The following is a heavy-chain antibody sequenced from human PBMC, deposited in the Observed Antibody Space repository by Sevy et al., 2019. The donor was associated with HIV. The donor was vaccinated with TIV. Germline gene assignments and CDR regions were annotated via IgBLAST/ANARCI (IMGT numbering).Heavy chain of an antibody. V-gene: IGHV1-69*13. CDR2: IIPIFGTA. Sequence: ASVKVSCKASGGTFSSYAISWVRQAPGQGLEWMGGIIPIFGTANYAQKFQGRVMITADESTSTAYMELSSLRSEDTAVYYCARHCSGGSCYSVLYYWGQGTLVTVSS. D-gene: IGHD2-15*01. CDR1: GGTFSSYA. J-gene: IGHJ4*02. CDR3: ARHCSGGSCYSVLYY.